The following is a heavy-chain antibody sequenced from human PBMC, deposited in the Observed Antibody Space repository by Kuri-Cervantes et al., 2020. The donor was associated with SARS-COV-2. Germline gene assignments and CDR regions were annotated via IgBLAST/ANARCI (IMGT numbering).Heavy chain of an antibody. V-gene: IGHV1-2*02. Sequence: ASVKDSFKASGYTFTGYYIHWVRQAPGQGLEWMGWINPNSGGTNYAQNFQGRVTMTTDTYTSTAYMELGSLRSDDTAVYYCVRDGTVSLFDYWGQGTLVTVSS. D-gene: IGHD1-1*01. CDR2: INPNSGGT. CDR1: GYTFTGYY. J-gene: IGHJ4*02. CDR3: VRDGTVSLFDY.